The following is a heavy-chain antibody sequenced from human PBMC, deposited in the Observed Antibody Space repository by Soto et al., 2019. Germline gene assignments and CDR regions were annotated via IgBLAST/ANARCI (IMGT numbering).Heavy chain of an antibody. CDR3: ARERKFDFWRKGLDV. J-gene: IGHJ6*02. D-gene: IGHD3-3*01. V-gene: IGHV1-8*01. Sequence: ASVKVSGKASGYTFTTYDINWVRQAPGQGLEWLGWMDPNSGSTGYAQNSQGRITMTRNISRNTAHMELSSLQSEDTAVYYCARERKFDFWRKGLDVWGQGTTVTVSS. CDR2: MDPNSGST. CDR1: GYTFTTYD.